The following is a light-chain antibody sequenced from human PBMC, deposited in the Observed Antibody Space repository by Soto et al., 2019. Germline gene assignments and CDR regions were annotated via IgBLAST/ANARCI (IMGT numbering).Light chain of an antibody. CDR1: SSNVGVNF. Sequence: QSVLTQPPSASGTPGQRVTISCSGSSSNVGVNFVYWHQQIPGTAPKLHIYRNNQRPSGVPDRFSGSKSGTSASLAISGLRTEDEADYHCVVWDDSLRGWVFGGGTKVTVL. CDR2: RNN. J-gene: IGLJ3*02. CDR3: VVWDDSLRGWV. V-gene: IGLV1-47*01.